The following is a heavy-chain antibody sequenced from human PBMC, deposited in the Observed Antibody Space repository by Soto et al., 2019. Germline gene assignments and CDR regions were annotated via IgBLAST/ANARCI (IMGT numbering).Heavy chain of an antibody. CDR3: ARDGGTYYFDY. V-gene: IGHV3-30*04. J-gene: IGHJ4*02. CDR2: ISYDGNNK. CDR1: GFTFSSYV. Sequence: GGSLRLSCAASGFTFSSYVMYWVRQAPGKGLEWVAVISYDGNNKYYADSVKGRLTISRDNSKNTVYLQTSNLRAEDTAVYFCARDGGTYYFDYWGQGTMVTVYS. D-gene: IGHD1-26*01.